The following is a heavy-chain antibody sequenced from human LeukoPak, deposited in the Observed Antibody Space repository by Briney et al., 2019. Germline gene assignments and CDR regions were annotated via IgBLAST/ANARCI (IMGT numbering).Heavy chain of an antibody. V-gene: IGHV3-48*03. CDR2: INSIGTTM. CDR1: GFTFSSYE. J-gene: IGHJ4*02. D-gene: IGHD3-10*01. CDR3: ASSRFGELSDFDY. Sequence: GGSLRLSCAASGFTFSSYEMNWVRQAPGKGLEWVSYINSIGTTMYSADSVKGRFTISRDNPKNSLYLQMNSLRAEDTAVYYCASSRFGELSDFDYWGQGTLVTVSS.